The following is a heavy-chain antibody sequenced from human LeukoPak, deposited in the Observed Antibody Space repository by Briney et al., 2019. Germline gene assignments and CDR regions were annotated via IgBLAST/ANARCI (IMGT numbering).Heavy chain of an antibody. V-gene: IGHV4-39*01. CDR1: CGSISSSMYY. D-gene: IGHD2-2*02. J-gene: IGHJ6*03. CDR3: ARAKKGVVPAAIYYYYYMDV. Sequence: MSSETLSLTCTVSCGSISSSMYYCRWIRQPPGKGLGWIGSICYSGSTYYNPSLKSRVTISVDTSMNQFSLKLSSVTAADTAVYYCARAKKGVVPAAIYYYYYMDVWGKGTTVTVSS. CDR2: ICYSGST.